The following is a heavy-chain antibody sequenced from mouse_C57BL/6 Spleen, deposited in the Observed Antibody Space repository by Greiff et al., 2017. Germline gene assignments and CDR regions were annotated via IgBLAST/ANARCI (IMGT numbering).Heavy chain of an antibody. V-gene: IGHV5-12*01. CDR1: GFTFSDYY. CDR2: ISNGGGST. CDR3: ARQEDYGDYAMDY. Sequence: EVQRVESGGGLVQPGGSLKLSCAASGFTFSDYYMYWVRQTPEKRLEWVAYISNGGGSTYYPDTVKGRFTISRDNAKNTLYLQMSRLKSEDTAMYYCARQEDYGDYAMDYWGQGTSVTVSS. J-gene: IGHJ4*01. D-gene: IGHD2-4*01.